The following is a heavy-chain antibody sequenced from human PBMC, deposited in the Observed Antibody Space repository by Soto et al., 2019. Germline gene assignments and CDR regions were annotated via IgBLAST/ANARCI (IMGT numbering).Heavy chain of an antibody. V-gene: IGHV4-39*01. CDR3: ARMRSHYYYYYMYV. CDR2: IYYSGST. Sequence: NPSETLSLTCTVSGGSISSSSYYWCWIRHPPGKGLEWIGSIYYSGSTYYNPSLKSRVTISVDTSKNQFSLKLSSVTAADTAVYYCARMRSHYYYYYMYVWGQGTTVPVS. J-gene: IGHJ6*03. CDR1: GGSISSSSYY.